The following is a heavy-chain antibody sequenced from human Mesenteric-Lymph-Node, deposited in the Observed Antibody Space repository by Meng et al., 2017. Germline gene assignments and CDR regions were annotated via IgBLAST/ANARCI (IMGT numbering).Heavy chain of an antibody. V-gene: IGHV3-7*01. Sequence: GESLKISCAASGFTFSSHWMTWVRQAPGKGLEWVANIKQDGSEKVYVDSVKGRFTISRDNAKSSLYLQMNSLRVEDTALYYCASSSSFTVRGGNGLGFWGQGTMVTVSS. CDR2: IKQDGSEK. J-gene: IGHJ6*02. CDR3: ASSSSFTVRGGNGLGF. D-gene: IGHD3-10*01. CDR1: GFTFSSHW.